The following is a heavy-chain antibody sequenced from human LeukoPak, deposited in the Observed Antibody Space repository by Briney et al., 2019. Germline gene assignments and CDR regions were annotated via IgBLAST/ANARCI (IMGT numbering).Heavy chain of an antibody. V-gene: IGHV4-59*13. CDR2: IYYSGST. CDR3: ARVVTDEYGDYKAFDY. J-gene: IGHJ4*02. Sequence: SETLSLTCTVSGGSISSYYWSWIRQPPGQGLEWIGYIYYSGSTNYNPSLKSRVTISVDTSKNQFSLKLSSVTAADTAVYYCARVVTDEYGDYKAFDYWGQGTLVTVSS. CDR1: GGSISSYY. D-gene: IGHD3-9*01.